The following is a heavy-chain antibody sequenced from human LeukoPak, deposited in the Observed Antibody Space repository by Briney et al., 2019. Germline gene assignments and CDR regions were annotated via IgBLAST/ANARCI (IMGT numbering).Heavy chain of an antibody. CDR3: ARSGTYYYGSGSYYKGAPSGYMDV. J-gene: IGHJ6*03. V-gene: IGHV1-18*01. CDR2: ISAYNGNT. D-gene: IGHD3-10*01. CDR1: GYTFTSYG. Sequence: ASVKVSCKASGYTFTSYGISWVRQAPGQGLEWMGWISAYNGNTNYAQKLQGRVTMTTDTSTSTAYMELRSLRSDDTAVYYCARSGTYYYGSGSYYKGAPSGYMDVWGKGTTVTISS.